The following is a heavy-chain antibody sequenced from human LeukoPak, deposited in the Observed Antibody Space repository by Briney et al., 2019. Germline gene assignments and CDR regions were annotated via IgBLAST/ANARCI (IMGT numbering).Heavy chain of an antibody. CDR1: GYTFTSYG. CDR2: ISAYNGNT. D-gene: IGHD1-14*01. CDR3: ARFNQYGYYFDY. J-gene: IGHJ4*02. Sequence: ASEKVSCKASGYTFTSYGISWVRQAPGQGLEWMGWISAYNGNTNYAQKFQGRVTMTRDTSVSTAYMELSRLRSDDTAVYYCARFNQYGYYFDYWGQGTLATVSS. V-gene: IGHV1-18*01.